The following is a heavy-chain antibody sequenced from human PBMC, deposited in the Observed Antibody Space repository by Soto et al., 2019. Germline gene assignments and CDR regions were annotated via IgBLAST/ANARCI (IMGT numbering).Heavy chain of an antibody. CDR2: INTYNGNT. J-gene: IGHJ6*02. D-gene: IGHD3-16*01. Sequence: QVQLVQSGAEVKNPGASVKVSCKASGYTFTRYCIGWARQAPGQGLEWMGWINTYNGNTNYAQNVQGSVTMSTDTSTSTAYMELRRLRSNDTAIYYCAMVDVYVTPSPQDVWGQGTTVIGSS. CDR3: AMVDVYVTPSPQDV. V-gene: IGHV1-18*01. CDR1: GYTFTRYC.